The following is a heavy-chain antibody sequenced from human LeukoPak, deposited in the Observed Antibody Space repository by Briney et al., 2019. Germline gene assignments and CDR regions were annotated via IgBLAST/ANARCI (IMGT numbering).Heavy chain of an antibody. CDR3: ARVDSSGCNFDY. D-gene: IGHD3-22*01. J-gene: IGHJ4*02. Sequence: SETLSLTCTVSGGSISSYYWSWIRQPPGKGLEWIGYIYYSGSTNYNPSLKSRVTISVDTSKNQFSLKLSSVTAADTAVYYCARVDSSGCNFDYWGQGTLVTVSS. CDR1: GGSISSYY. V-gene: IGHV4-59*08. CDR2: IYYSGST.